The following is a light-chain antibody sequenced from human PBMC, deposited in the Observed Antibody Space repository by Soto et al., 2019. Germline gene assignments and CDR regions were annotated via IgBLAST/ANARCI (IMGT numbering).Light chain of an antibody. V-gene: IGLV2-14*02. Sequence: QSALTQPASVSGSPGQSITISCTGTSSDFGNYNLVSWYQQHPGKVPKLILFEVNKRPSGVSGRFSGSKSGNTASLTISGLQAEDEADYYCCSFTSSSTLEVFGGGTKVTVL. J-gene: IGLJ3*02. CDR2: EVN. CDR1: SSDFGNYNL. CDR3: CSFTSSSTLEV.